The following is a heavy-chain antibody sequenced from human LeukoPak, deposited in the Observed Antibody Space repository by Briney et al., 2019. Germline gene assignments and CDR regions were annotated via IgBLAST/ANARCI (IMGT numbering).Heavy chain of an antibody. J-gene: IGHJ4*02. CDR3: AKDDDFWSGYFDY. D-gene: IGHD3-3*01. Sequence: GGSLRLSCAASGFTFSTYAMSWVRQAPGKGLEWVSGISDSGGDTYYADSVKGRFTISRDNSKNTLYLQMNSLRAEDTALYYCAKDDDFWSGYFDYWGQGTLVTVSS. CDR2: ISDSGGDT. V-gene: IGHV3-23*01. CDR1: GFTFSTYA.